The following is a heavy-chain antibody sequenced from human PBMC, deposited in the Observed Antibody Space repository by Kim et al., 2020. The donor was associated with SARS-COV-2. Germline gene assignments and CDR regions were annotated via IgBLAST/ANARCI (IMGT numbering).Heavy chain of an antibody. V-gene: IGHV3-43*01. J-gene: IGHJ6*02. CDR3: AKDFVAGEYYYYYYGMDV. Sequence: KGRITISRDNSKDSLYLQMNRLRTEDTALYYCAKDFVAGEYYYYYYGMDVWGQGTTVTVSS.